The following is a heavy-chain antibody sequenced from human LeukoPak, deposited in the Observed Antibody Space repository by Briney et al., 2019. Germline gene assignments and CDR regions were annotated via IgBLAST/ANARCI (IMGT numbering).Heavy chain of an antibody. CDR3: ARQSSGGWFDP. CDR2: IYYSGRT. J-gene: IGHJ5*02. V-gene: IGHV4-59*08. D-gene: IGHD3-10*01. Sequence: SQTLSLTCTVSGGSISNYYWTWIRQPPGKGLEWVGSIYYSGRTNYNPSLKSRVTISVDTSRSQFSLRLNSVTAANTAVYYGARQSSGGWFDPWGQGILVTVSS. CDR1: GGSISNYY.